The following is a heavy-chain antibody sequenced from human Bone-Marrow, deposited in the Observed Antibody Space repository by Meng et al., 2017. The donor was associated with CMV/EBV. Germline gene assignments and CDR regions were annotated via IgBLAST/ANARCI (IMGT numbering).Heavy chain of an antibody. CDR2: IRYDGSNK. CDR3: AKFGGKQLVVDY. D-gene: IGHD6-6*01. V-gene: IGHV3-30*02. CDR1: GFTFSSYG. Sequence: GESLKISCAASGFTFSSYGMHWVRQAPGKGLEWVAFIRYDGSNKYYADSVKGRFTISRDNSKNTLYLQMNSLRAEDTAVYYCAKFGGKQLVVDYWGQGTLVTFSS. J-gene: IGHJ4*02.